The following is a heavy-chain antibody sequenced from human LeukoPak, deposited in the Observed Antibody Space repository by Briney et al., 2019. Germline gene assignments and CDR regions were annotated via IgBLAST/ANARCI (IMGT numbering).Heavy chain of an antibody. V-gene: IGHV4-39*01. Sequence: SETLSLTCTVSGGSISGSSYYWGWIRQPPGKGLEWIGSIYYSGSTYYNPSLKSRVTISVDTSKNQFSLKLSSVTAADTAVYYCARHYKYYDFPLDYWGQGTLVTVSS. J-gene: IGHJ4*02. CDR3: ARHYKYYDFPLDY. CDR2: IYYSGST. D-gene: IGHD3-3*01. CDR1: GGSISGSSYY.